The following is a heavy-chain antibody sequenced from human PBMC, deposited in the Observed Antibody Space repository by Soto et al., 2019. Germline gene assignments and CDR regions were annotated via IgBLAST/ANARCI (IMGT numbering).Heavy chain of an antibody. V-gene: IGHV4-39*01. CDR3: ARHIAARRGRYYYYYMDV. J-gene: IGHJ6*03. CDR2: IYYSGST. D-gene: IGHD6-6*01. Sequence: SETLSLTCTVSGGSISSSSYYWGWIRQPPGKGLEWIGSIYYSGSTYYNPSLKSRVTISVDTSKNQFSLKLSSVTAADTAVHYCARHIAARRGRYYYYYMDVWDKGTTVTVSS. CDR1: GGSISSSSYY.